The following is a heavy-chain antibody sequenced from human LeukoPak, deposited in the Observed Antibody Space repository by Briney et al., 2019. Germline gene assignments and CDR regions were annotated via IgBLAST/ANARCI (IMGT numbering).Heavy chain of an antibody. D-gene: IGHD6-13*01. Sequence: SQTLSLTCAISGASVSSNSATWDWIRQSPSGGLEWLGRTYHRSRWYHDYAVSVKSRITINAETSKNQFSLQLTSVIAEDTAVYFCAYSSSLMPDTYNIWGQGTVVIVSS. J-gene: IGHJ3*02. CDR3: AYSSSLMPDTYNI. CDR2: TYHRSRWYH. V-gene: IGHV6-1*01. CDR1: GASVSSNSAT.